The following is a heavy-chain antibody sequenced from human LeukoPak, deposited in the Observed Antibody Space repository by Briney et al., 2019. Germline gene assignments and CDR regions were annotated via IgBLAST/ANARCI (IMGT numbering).Heavy chain of an antibody. V-gene: IGHV3-11*01. CDR3: ARTLHPISSSWYFDH. D-gene: IGHD6-13*01. CDR2: ISSSGSTI. Sequence: GGSLRLSCAASGFTFSDYYMSWIRQAPGKGLEWVSYISSSGSTIYYADSVKGRFTISRDNAKNSLYLQMNSLRAEDTAVYYCARTLHPISSSWYFDHWGQGTLVSVSS. J-gene: IGHJ4*02. CDR1: GFTFSDYY.